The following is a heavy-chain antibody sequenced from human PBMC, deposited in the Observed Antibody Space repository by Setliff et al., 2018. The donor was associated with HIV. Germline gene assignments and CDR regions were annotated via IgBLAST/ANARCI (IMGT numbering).Heavy chain of an antibody. CDR1: GFTVSDHY. CDR3: TTGTRLVD. V-gene: IGHV3-72*01. CDR2: TRNKARSYTT. J-gene: IGHJ4*02. Sequence: PGGSLRLSCAASGFTVSDHYMDWVRQAPGKGLEWVGRTRNKARSYTTEYAASVEGRFTISRDDSKNTLYLQMNSLKIEDTAVYYCTTGTRLVDWGQGALVTVSS. D-gene: IGHD2-21*01.